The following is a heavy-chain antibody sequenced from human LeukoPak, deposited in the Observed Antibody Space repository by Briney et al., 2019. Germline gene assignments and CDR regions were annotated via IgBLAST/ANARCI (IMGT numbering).Heavy chain of an antibody. CDR1: EFAFSSYW. Sequence: PGGSLRLSCVASEFAFSSYWMSWVRQAPGKGLEWVANIKQDGGEKYYVDSVKGRFTISRDNAKNSLFLHMNSLRVEDTAVYYCARLGGSYYTYWGQGTLVTVSS. CDR2: IKQDGGEK. D-gene: IGHD1-26*01. CDR3: ARLGGSYYTY. V-gene: IGHV3-7*01. J-gene: IGHJ4*02.